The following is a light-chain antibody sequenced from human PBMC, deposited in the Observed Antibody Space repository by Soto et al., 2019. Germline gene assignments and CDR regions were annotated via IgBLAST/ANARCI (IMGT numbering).Light chain of an antibody. J-gene: IGKJ4*01. V-gene: IGKV3D-15*01. Sequence: EIVMTQSPATLSVSPGERATLSCRASQSVDRNLAWYQKKPGQAPRLLIFGASTRATGIPARFSGSGSGTDFTLTISSLQSEDFGVYFCQQYDNWPLTFGGGTKVEIK. CDR3: QQYDNWPLT. CDR2: GAS. CDR1: QSVDRN.